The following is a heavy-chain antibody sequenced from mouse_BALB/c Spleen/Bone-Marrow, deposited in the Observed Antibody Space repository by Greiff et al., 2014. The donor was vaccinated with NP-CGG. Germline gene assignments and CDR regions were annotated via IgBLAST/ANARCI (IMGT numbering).Heavy chain of an antibody. CDR3: TRERGFDY. CDR2: IRTKANNHAT. V-gene: IGHV6-6*01. Sequence: EVMLVESGGGLVQPGGSMKLSCVASGFTFSDAWMDWVRQSPEKGLEWLAEIRTKANNHATYYAESVKGRFTISRDDSTGTVYLQMNSLRAEDTGIYFCTRERGFDYWGQGTTLTVSS. CDR1: GFTFSDAW. J-gene: IGHJ2*01.